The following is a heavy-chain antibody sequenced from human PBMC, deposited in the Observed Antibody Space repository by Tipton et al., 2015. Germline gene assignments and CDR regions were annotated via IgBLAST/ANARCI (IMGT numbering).Heavy chain of an antibody. V-gene: IGHV3-21*01. J-gene: IGHJ6*02. CDR3: ARXXGSYDYGGNGPPYGMDV. CDR2: ISSRGNYI. CDR1: GFTFTNYT. D-gene: IGHD4-23*01. Sequence: SLRLSCAASGFTFTNYTMNWVRQAPGKGLEWVSSISSRGNYIYYADSLQGRFTISRDNAKTSLYLQMNSLRDEDTAVYYCARXXGSYDYGGNGPPYGMDVWGQGTTVSVSS.